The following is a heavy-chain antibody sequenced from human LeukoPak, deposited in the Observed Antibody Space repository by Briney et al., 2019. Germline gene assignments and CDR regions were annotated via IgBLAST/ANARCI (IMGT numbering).Heavy chain of an antibody. CDR3: AKDRALGLFYYFDY. CDR2: ISWNSGSI. CDR1: GFTFEDYA. Sequence: GGSLRLSGAAPGFTFEDYAMHGVRQAPGKGREWVSGISWNSGSIGYADSVKGRFTISRDNAKNSLYLQMNSLRAEDTALYYCAKDRALGLFYYFDYWGQGTLVTVSS. V-gene: IGHV3-9*01. J-gene: IGHJ4*02. D-gene: IGHD2-21*01.